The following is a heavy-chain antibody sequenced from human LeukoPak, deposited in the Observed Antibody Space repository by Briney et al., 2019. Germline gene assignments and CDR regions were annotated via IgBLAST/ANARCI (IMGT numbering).Heavy chain of an antibody. D-gene: IGHD7-27*01. CDR1: GFTFSSYA. CDR3: ANGDFAPYYFDY. J-gene: IGHJ4*02. V-gene: IGHV3-23*01. CDR2: ISGSGGST. Sequence: PGGSLRLSCAASGFTFSSYAMSWVRQAPGKGLEWVSAISGSGGSTYYADSVKGRFTISRDNSKNTLYLQMNSLRAEDTAVYYCANGDFAPYYFDYWGQGTLVTVSS.